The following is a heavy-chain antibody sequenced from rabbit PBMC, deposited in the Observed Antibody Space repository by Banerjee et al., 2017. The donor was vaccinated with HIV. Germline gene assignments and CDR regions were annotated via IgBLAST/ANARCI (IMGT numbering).Heavy chain of an antibody. CDR1: GFTLSSSDY. Sequence: QEQLVESGGGLVQPEGSLTLTCKASGFTLSSSDYMCWVRQAPGKGLEWIGCNVAGSSGTTYYASWAKGRFTISKTSSTTVTLQMTSLTAADTATYFCARAGGFENYFNLWGPGTLVTVS. CDR3: ARAGGFENYFNL. D-gene: IGHD1-1*01. J-gene: IGHJ4*01. CDR2: NVAGSSGTT. V-gene: IGHV1S45*01.